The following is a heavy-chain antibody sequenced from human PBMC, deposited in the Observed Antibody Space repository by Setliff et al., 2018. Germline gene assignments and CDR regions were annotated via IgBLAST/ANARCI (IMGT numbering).Heavy chain of an antibody. Sequence: ASVKVSCKASGYTFTSYYVHWVRQAPGQGIEWMGIINPSGGSTSYAQKFQGRVTMTRDTSKSTVYMELSSLRSEDTGVYYCARRMWELRSDAFDICGQGTIVTVSS. J-gene: IGHJ3*02. V-gene: IGHV1-46*01. CDR1: GYTFTSYY. D-gene: IGHD1-26*01. CDR3: ARRMWELRSDAFDI. CDR2: INPSGGST.